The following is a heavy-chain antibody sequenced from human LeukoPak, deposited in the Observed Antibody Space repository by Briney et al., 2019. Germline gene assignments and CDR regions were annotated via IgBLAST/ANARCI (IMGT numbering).Heavy chain of an antibody. J-gene: IGHJ4*02. D-gene: IGHD6-13*01. CDR1: GYTFTGYY. CDR2: INPNSGGT. Sequence: GASVKVSCKASGYTFTGYYMHWVRQAPGQGLEWMGWINPNSGGTNYAQKFQGRVTMTRDTSISTAYMELSGLRSDDTAVYYCARVPEQQLVHDGYYFDYWGQGTLVTVSS. V-gene: IGHV1-2*02. CDR3: ARVPEQQLVHDGYYFDY.